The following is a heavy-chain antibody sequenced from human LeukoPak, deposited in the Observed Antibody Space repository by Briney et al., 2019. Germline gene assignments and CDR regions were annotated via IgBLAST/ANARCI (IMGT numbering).Heavy chain of an antibody. CDR2: IYYSGST. J-gene: IGHJ4*02. V-gene: IGHV4-59*01. CDR3: ARGGYDFWSGYGKYYFDY. Sequence: SETLSLTCTVSGGSISSYYWSWIRQPPGKGLEWIGYIYYSGSTNYNPSLKSRVTISVDTSKNQFSLKLSSVTAADTAVYYCARGGYDFWSGYGKYYFDYWGQGTLVTVSS. D-gene: IGHD3-3*01. CDR1: GGSISSYY.